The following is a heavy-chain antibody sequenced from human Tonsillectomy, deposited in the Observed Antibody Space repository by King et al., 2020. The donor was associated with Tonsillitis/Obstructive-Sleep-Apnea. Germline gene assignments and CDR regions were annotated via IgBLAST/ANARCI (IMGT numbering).Heavy chain of an antibody. CDR1: GXXXXXXX. D-gene: IGHD5-12*01. CDR2: ISASXGXT. V-gene: IGHV3-23*04. Sequence: VQLVESGGGXVQXXXSLRXSXAXSGXXXXXXXXXXXRQXPGXXXEWXSXISASXGXTYYAXPVRGXFTISRDXSEGTLYLQRNGLRAEDTAVYYCAKLVALRDTYFDXXGQXTLVTVSS. J-gene: IGHJ4*02. CDR3: AKLVALRDTYFDX.